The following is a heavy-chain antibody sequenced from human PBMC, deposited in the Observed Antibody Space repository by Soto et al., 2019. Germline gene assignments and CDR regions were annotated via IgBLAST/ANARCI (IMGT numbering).Heavy chain of an antibody. D-gene: IGHD1-26*01. V-gene: IGHV3-53*01. CDR3: ATIPPGYSGSYYDFDY. Sequence: EVQLVESGGGLIQPGGSLRLSCAASGFTVSSNYMSWVRQAPGKGLEWVSVIYSGGSTYYADSVKGRFNISRDNSKNTVYLQKNSLRAEDTAVYYCATIPPGYSGSYYDFDYWGQGTLVTVSS. CDR1: GFTVSSNY. J-gene: IGHJ4*02. CDR2: IYSGGST.